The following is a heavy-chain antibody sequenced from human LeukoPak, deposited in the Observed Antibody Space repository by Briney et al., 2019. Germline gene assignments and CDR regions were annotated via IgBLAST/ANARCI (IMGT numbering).Heavy chain of an antibody. D-gene: IGHD4-17*01. J-gene: IGHJ4*02. CDR3: VKWHGDWHGFDS. CDR2: VSYSGST. CDR1: GDSIRSYY. Sequence: SETLSLTCSVSGDSIRSYYYNWIRQPPGKGLEWTGYVSYSGSTKYNPSLNSRVTLSVDTSEKHLSLRLSSVTAADSALYYCVKWHGDWHGFDSWGQGTLVTVSS. V-gene: IGHV4-59*01.